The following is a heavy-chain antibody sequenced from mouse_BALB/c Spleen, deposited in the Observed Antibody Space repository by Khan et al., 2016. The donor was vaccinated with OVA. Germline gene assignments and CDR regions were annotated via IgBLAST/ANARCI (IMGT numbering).Heavy chain of an antibody. CDR2: INPYNGDT. Sequence: VQLKQSGPDLVKPGVSMKISCKASGYSFTDYTMNWVKQSHGKNLEWIGLINPYNGDTTYNQKFKGKATFTVDKSSSTAYMEFLSLTSEDSAVYYCARSGYGGFAYWGQGTLVTVSA. CDR1: GYSFTDYT. V-gene: IGHV1-18*01. J-gene: IGHJ3*01. CDR3: ARSGYGGFAY. D-gene: IGHD1-2*01.